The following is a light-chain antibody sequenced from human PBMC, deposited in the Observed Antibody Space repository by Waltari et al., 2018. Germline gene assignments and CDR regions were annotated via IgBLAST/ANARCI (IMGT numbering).Light chain of an antibody. Sequence: DLQMTQSPSSLSTSVGDRVTITCRASRGIDSYLNWYQQRPGRSPKLLSYDASTLQREVPTRCRWGRIGTDCTLTINNLQPEDFATYFCQQRYSPPFTFGQGTRLEI. CDR1: RGIDSY. CDR2: DAS. J-gene: IGKJ5*01. V-gene: IGKV1-39*01. CDR3: QQRYSPPFT.